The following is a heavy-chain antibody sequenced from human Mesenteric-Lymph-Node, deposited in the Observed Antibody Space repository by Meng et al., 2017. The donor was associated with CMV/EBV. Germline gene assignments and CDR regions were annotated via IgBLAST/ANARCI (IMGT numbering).Heavy chain of an antibody. CDR1: GFTFSSYS. J-gene: IGHJ6*02. V-gene: IGHV3-21*01. CDR2: ISSSGYYI. D-gene: IGHD3-10*01. CDR3: TRGSSNTYYFGSGSYGGVYYYGMDV. Sequence: ETLSLTCAASGFTFSSYSMNWVRQAPGKGLEWVASISSSGYYIYYADSVKGRFTISRDNAKKSLYLQMTSLRAEDTAVYYCTRGSSNTYYFGSGSYGGVYYYGMDVWGQGTAVTVSS.